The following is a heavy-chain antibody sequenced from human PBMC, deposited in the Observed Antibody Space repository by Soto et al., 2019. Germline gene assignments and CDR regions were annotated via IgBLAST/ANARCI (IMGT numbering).Heavy chain of an antibody. Sequence: EVQVLESGGGLIQPGGSLRLSCVISRLTFSSYALNWVRQAPGEGLEWVSSISGSGDTTYYADSVKGRFTISRDNSKNTLYLQMKSLRVEDTALYYCAKADYSYSWAPGDYWGQGTLVTVSS. D-gene: IGHD6-13*01. CDR2: ISGSGDTT. J-gene: IGHJ4*02. CDR1: RLTFSSYA. V-gene: IGHV3-23*01. CDR3: AKADYSYSWAPGDY.